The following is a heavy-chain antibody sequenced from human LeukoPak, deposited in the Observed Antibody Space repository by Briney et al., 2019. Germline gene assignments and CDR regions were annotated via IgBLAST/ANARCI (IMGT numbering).Heavy chain of an antibody. CDR2: ISGGSSYI. V-gene: IGHV3-21*06. J-gene: IGHJ6*03. CDR1: GFIFTNYN. CDR3: AKDRAEGDCSSTSCTYYYYYMDV. Sequence: GGSLRLSCAASGFIFTNYNLNWVRQSPGKGLEWISSISGGSSYIYCADSVRGRFTISRDNSKNMLNLQMNSLRAEDTAVYYCAKDRAEGDCSSTSCTYYYYYMDVWGKGTTVTVS. D-gene: IGHD2-2*01.